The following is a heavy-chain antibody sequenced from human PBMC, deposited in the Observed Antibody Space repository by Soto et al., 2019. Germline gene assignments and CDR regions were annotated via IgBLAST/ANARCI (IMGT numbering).Heavy chain of an antibody. Sequence: PLILRQSQTLSLTCTVSGGSISGHYWGWIRQPPGKAPEWIGQIFYSGGTNYNPSLEGRVTMSVDTSKNQFSLKLSSMTAADTAIYYCARAGGNFDPWGQGTLVTVSS. CDR1: GGSISGHY. CDR3: ARAGGNFDP. J-gene: IGHJ5*02. V-gene: IGHV4-59*11. CDR2: IFYSGGT.